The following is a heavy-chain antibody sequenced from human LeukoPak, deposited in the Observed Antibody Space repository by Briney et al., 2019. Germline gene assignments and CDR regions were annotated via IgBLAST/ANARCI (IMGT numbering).Heavy chain of an antibody. CDR1: GNIFISYY. Sequence: GASVKVSCKASGNIFISYYIHWVRQAPGQGLEWMGVINPSDGSTNYAQKFQGRVTMTRDTSTRTIYMQLSSLRSEDTAVYYCARDVAREFDYWGQGALVTVSS. D-gene: IGHD5-24*01. V-gene: IGHV1-46*01. CDR3: ARDVAREFDY. J-gene: IGHJ4*02. CDR2: INPSDGST.